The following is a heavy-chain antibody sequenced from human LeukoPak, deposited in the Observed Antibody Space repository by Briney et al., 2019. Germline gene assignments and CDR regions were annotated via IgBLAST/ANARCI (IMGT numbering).Heavy chain of an antibody. Sequence: ASVKVSCKASGYTFTGYYMHWGRQAPGQGLEWMGWINPNSGGTNYAQKSPGRVNMTRDTSISTAYMELSRLRSDDTAVYYCARVGHGFYGDYIDYWGQGTLVTVSS. CDR2: INPNSGGT. J-gene: IGHJ4*02. CDR1: GYTFTGYY. CDR3: ARVGHGFYGDYIDY. D-gene: IGHD4-17*01. V-gene: IGHV1-2*02.